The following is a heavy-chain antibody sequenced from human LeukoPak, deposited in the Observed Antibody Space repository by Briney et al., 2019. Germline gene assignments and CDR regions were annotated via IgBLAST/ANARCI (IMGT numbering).Heavy chain of an antibody. D-gene: IGHD7-27*01. CDR2: INHSGST. J-gene: IGHJ3*02. Sequence: SETLSLTCAVYGGSFSGYYWSWIRQPPGKGLEWIGEINHSGSTNYNPSLKSRVTISVDTSKNQFSLKLSSVTAADTAVYYCATTATLNHWGRRAFDIWGQGTMVTVSS. V-gene: IGHV4-34*01. CDR3: ATTATLNHWGRRAFDI. CDR1: GGSFSGYY.